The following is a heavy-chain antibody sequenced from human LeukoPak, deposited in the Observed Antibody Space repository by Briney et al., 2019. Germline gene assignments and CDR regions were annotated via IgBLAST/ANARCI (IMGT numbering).Heavy chain of an antibody. D-gene: IGHD5-24*01. Sequence: GGSLRLSCAASGFTFSSYAMSWVRQAPGKGLEWVSAISGSGGSTYYADSVKGRFTISRDNSKNTLYPQMNSLRAEDTAVYYCAKSDGYNLVFDYWGQGTLVTVSS. CDR3: AKSDGYNLVFDY. V-gene: IGHV3-23*01. CDR1: GFTFSSYA. CDR2: ISGSGGST. J-gene: IGHJ4*02.